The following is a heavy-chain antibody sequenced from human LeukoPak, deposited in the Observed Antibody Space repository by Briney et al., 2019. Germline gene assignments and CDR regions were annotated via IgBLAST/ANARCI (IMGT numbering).Heavy chain of an antibody. V-gene: IGHV4-34*10. D-gene: IGHD1-26*01. J-gene: IGHJ6*02. CDR1: GGSFSGYY. CDR3: ARVGGTNYYYYGMDV. Sequence: SETLSLTCAVYGGSFSGYYWSWIRQPPGKGLEWIGEINHSGSTYYNPSLKSRITMSVDTSKNQFYLKLSSVTAADTAVYYCARVGGTNYYYYGMDVWGQGTTVTVSS. CDR2: INHSGST.